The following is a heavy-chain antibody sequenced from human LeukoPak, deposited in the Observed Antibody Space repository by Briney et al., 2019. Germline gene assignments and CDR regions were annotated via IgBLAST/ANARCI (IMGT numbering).Heavy chain of an antibody. J-gene: IGHJ4*02. CDR2: ISGSGGST. D-gene: IGHD3-3*01. CDR3: AKDAQRQYDFWSGYYFDY. V-gene: IGHV3-23*01. Sequence: GGSLRLSCAASGFTFSSYAMSWVRQAPGKGLEWVSAISGSGGSTYYADSVKGRFTISRDNSKNTLYLQVNSLRAEDTAVYYCAKDAQRQYDFWSGYYFDYWGQGTLVTVSS. CDR1: GFTFSSYA.